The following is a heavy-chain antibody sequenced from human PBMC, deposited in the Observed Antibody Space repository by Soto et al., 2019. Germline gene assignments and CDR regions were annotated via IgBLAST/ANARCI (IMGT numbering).Heavy chain of an antibody. J-gene: IGHJ6*03. Sequence: PWETLSLTCAVYGGSFSGYYWSWIRQPPGKGLEWIGEINHSGSTNYNPSLKSRVTISVDTSKNQFSLKLSSVTAADTAVYYCARRIVDYYGTGSYLYYYYYYMDVWGKGTTVTVS. CDR3: ARRIVDYYGTGSYLYYYYYYMDV. V-gene: IGHV4-34*01. CDR2: INHSGST. CDR1: GGSFSGYY. D-gene: IGHD3-10*01.